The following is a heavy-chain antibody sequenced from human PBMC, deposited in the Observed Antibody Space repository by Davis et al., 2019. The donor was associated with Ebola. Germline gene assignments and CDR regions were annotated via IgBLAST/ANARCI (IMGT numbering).Heavy chain of an antibody. J-gene: IGHJ6*02. Sequence: GGSLRLSCAASGFTFSSYGMHWVRQAPGKGLEWVAVIWYDGSNKYYADSVKGRFTISRDNSKNTLYLQMNSLRAEDTAVYYCARDFGTSYYYYGMDVWGQGTTVTVSS. CDR2: IWYDGSNK. CDR1: GFTFSSYG. V-gene: IGHV3-33*01. CDR3: ARDFGTSYYYYGMDV. D-gene: IGHD3-16*01.